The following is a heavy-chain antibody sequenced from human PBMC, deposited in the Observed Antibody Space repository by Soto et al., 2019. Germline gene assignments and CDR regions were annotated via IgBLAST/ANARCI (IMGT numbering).Heavy chain of an antibody. CDR3: ARDGDLEHYYYYYGMDV. J-gene: IGHJ6*02. CDR2: IIPIFGTA. CDR1: GGTFSSYA. Sequence: SVKVSCKASGGTFSSYAISWVRQAPGQGLEWMGGIIPIFGTANYAQKFQGRVTITADESTSTAYMELSSLRSEDTAVYYCARDGDLEHYYYYYGMDVWGQGTTVTVSS. D-gene: IGHD1-1*01. V-gene: IGHV1-69*13.